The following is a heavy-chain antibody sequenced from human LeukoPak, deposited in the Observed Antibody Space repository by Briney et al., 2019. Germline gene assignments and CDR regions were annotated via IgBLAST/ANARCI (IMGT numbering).Heavy chain of an antibody. J-gene: IGHJ6*03. CDR1: GGTFSSYA. Sequence: ASVKVSCKASGGTFSSYAISWVRQAPGQGLEWTGGIIPIFGTANYAQKFQGRVTITADESTSTAYMELSSLRSEDTAVYYCARGMAATFNMDVWGKGTTVTVSS. V-gene: IGHV1-69*13. D-gene: IGHD2-15*01. CDR3: ARGMAATFNMDV. CDR2: IIPIFGTA.